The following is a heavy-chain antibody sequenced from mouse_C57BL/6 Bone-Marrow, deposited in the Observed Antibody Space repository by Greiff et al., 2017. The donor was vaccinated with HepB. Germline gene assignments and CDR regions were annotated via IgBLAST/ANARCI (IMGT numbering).Heavy chain of an antibody. CDR2: IHPSDSDT. CDR3: AMGGYYYGSSYGYYAMDY. J-gene: IGHJ4*01. V-gene: IGHV1-74*01. CDR1: GYTFTSYW. Sequence: VQLQQPGAELVKPGASVKVSCKASGYTFTSYWMHWVKQRPGQGLEWIGRIHPSDSDTNYNQKFKGKATLTVDKSSSTAYMQLSSLTSEDSAVYYCAMGGYYYGSSYGYYAMDYWGQGTSVTVSS. D-gene: IGHD1-1*01.